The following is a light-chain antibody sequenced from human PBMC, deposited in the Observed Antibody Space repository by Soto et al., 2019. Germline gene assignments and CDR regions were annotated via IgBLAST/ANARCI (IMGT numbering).Light chain of an antibody. CDR2: ATS. CDR1: QGIAPY. V-gene: IGKV1-27*01. Sequence: DVQMTQSPSSLSAFVGDRVTITCRASQGIAPYLAWFQQKPGKVPKLLIYATSTLQSGVPSRFSGSGSGTDFTITISSLQPEAVATYYSQKYNTAPLTFGGGTKVEIK. CDR3: QKYNTAPLT. J-gene: IGKJ4*01.